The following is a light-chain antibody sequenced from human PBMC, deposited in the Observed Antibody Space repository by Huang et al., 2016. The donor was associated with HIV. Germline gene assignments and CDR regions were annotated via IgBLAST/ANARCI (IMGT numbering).Light chain of an antibody. CDR2: LGS. Sequence: DIVLTQSPLSLPVTPGEPASISCRSSQSLLHSNGYNYLDLYLQKPGQSPQLLIYLGSNRAYGVTDRYSGSGPGTDCTRKISRVEPEDVGVYYCMQALQTPLTFGGGTKVEIK. CDR3: MQALQTPLT. J-gene: IGKJ4*01. V-gene: IGKV2-28*01. CDR1: QSLLHSNGYNY.